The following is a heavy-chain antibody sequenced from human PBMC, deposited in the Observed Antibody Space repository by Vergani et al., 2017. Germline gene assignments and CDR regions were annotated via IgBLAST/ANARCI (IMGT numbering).Heavy chain of an antibody. Sequence: QVQVVQSGAEAQKSGASVKVSCKTSGYTFSNYYMHWVRQAPGQGLEWMGIINPSGGHTNYAQKFQGRVTMTRDTSTSTVYMELSSLRSEDTAIYYCARGDYGILTGYRYWGQGTLVTVSA. CDR2: INPSGGHT. D-gene: IGHD3-9*01. J-gene: IGHJ4*02. V-gene: IGHV1-46*03. CDR1: GYTFSNYY. CDR3: ARGDYGILTGYRY.